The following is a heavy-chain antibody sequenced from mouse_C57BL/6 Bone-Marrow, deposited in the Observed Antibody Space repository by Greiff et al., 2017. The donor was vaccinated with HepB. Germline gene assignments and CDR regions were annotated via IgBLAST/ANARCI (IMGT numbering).Heavy chain of an antibody. Sequence: EVKLVESEGGLVHPGSSMKLSCTASGFTFSDYYMAWVRQVPEKGLEWVANINYDGSSTYYLDSLKSRFIISRDNAKNILYLQMSSLKSEDTATYYCARQLRLSYFDYWGQGTTLTVSS. J-gene: IGHJ2*01. V-gene: IGHV5-16*01. CDR2: INYDGSST. D-gene: IGHD3-2*02. CDR3: ARQLRLSYFDY. CDR1: GFTFSDYY.